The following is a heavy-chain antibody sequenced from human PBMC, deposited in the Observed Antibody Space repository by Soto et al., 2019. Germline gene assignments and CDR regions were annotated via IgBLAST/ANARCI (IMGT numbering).Heavy chain of an antibody. CDR2: IYAGDSDS. V-gene: IGHV5-51*01. Sequence: PGESLKISCKGSGYSFTSYWIGWVRQMPGKGLEWMGVIYAGDSDSRYSPSFQGQVTISADKSISTAYLQWSSLKASDTATYYCARHHCSSTRCFYDAFDIWGQGTMVTVSS. CDR1: GYSFTSYW. J-gene: IGHJ3*02. CDR3: ARHHCSSTRCFYDAFDI. D-gene: IGHD2-2*01.